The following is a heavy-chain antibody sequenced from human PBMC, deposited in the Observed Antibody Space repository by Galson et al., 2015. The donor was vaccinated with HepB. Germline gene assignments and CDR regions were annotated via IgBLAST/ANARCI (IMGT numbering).Heavy chain of an antibody. V-gene: IGHV4-39*01. Sequence: SETLSLTCTVSGGSISNTNYYWGWIRQPPGKGLEWIGSIYYSGSTYYNPSLKSRVTISVDTSKNQFSLKLNSVTAADTATYYCARLATTVVTYYFDYWGQGTLVTVSS. D-gene: IGHD4-23*01. CDR3: ARLATTVVTYYFDY. J-gene: IGHJ4*02. CDR1: GGSISNTNYY. CDR2: IYYSGST.